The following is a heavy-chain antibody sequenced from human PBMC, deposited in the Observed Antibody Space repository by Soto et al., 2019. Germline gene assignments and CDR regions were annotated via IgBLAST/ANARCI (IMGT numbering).Heavy chain of an antibody. CDR1: GFTFSSYA. Sequence: PGGSLRLSCAASGFTFSSYAMSWVRQAPGKGLEWVSAISGSGGSTYYADSVKGRFTISRDNSKNTLYLQMNSLRAEDTAVYYCAKDADYYYDSSGRYSFDSWGQGTLVTVYS. CDR2: ISGSGGST. D-gene: IGHD3-22*01. CDR3: AKDADYYYDSSGRYSFDS. V-gene: IGHV3-23*01. J-gene: IGHJ4*02.